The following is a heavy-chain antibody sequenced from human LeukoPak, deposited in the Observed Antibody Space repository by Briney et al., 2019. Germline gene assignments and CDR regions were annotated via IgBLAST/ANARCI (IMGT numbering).Heavy chain of an antibody. D-gene: IGHD2-2*01. Sequence: PGGALRLSCAASGFTFSSYAMSWVGQAPGKGLEGVAAISGSGGSTYYADSVKGRLTISRDNSKNTLYLQMNSLRAEDTAVYYCAKGRVPAASPPPDDYWGQGTLVTVSS. V-gene: IGHV3-23*01. J-gene: IGHJ4*02. CDR3: AKGRVPAASPPPDDY. CDR2: ISGSGGST. CDR1: GFTFSSYA.